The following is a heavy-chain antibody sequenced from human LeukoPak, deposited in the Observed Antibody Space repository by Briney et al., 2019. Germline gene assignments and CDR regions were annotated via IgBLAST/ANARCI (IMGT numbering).Heavy chain of an antibody. Sequence: GASVKVSCKASGYTLTELSMHWVRQAPGKGLEWMGGFDPEDGETIYAQKFQGRVTMTEDTSTDTAYMELSSLRSEDTAVYYCATVRYYYGSGSPSYYFDYWGQGTLVTVSS. CDR1: GYTLTELS. CDR3: ATVRYYYGSGSPSYYFDY. J-gene: IGHJ4*02. V-gene: IGHV1-24*01. CDR2: FDPEDGET. D-gene: IGHD3-10*01.